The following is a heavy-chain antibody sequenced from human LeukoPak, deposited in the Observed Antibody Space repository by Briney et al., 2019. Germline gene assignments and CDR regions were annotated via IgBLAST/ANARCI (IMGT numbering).Heavy chain of an antibody. CDR2: ISGSDDNT. CDR1: GFSVSSKY. Sequence: GGSLRLSCAASGFSVSSKYMSWVRQAPGKGLEWVSTISGSDDNTYYADSVKGRFTISRDISKNTLYLQMNSLRADDTAVYYCANDFDHWGQGTLVTVSS. V-gene: IGHV3-23*01. CDR3: ANDFDH. J-gene: IGHJ4*02.